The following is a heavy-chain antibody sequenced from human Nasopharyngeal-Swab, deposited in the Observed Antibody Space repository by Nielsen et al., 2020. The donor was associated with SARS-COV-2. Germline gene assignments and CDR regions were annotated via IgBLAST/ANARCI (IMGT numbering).Heavy chain of an antibody. CDR3: ARIRRQQLANGVGWFDP. Sequence: SGPTLVKPTQTLTLTCTFSGVSLRTSGLCVRWIRQPPGKGMEWLALIDWDDDKYHSTFLKTRLTISQDTSKNQVVLTMTNMYPVDTATYYCARIRRQQLANGVGWFDPWGQGTLVTVSS. J-gene: IGHJ5*02. D-gene: IGHD6-13*01. CDR1: GVSLRTSGLC. V-gene: IGHV2-70*01. CDR2: IDWDDDK.